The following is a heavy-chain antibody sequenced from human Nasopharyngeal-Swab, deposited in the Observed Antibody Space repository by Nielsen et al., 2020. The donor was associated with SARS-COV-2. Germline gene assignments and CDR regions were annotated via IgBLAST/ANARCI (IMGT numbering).Heavy chain of an antibody. J-gene: IGHJ6*02. CDR2: ISGSGDIT. D-gene: IGHD2-8*01. CDR3: AKGAYFMLIMDV. Sequence: GGSLRLSCEASGFDFGSHAMSWVRQAPGKGLEWVSSISGSGDITYYADSVRGRFTISRDNSKKTLDLQMTSLRVEDTAVYYCAKGAYFMLIMDVRGQGTTVTVS. V-gene: IGHV3-23*01. CDR1: GFDFGSHA.